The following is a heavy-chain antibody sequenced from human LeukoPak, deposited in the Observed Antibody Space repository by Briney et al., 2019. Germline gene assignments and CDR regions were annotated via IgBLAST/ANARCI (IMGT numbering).Heavy chain of an antibody. V-gene: IGHV3-33*01. CDR1: GFTFSSYG. CDR2: IWYDGSNK. D-gene: IGHD2-2*01. J-gene: IGHJ4*02. CDR3: AREVDSPPTLTPNYYFDY. Sequence: SLRLSCAASGFTFSSYGMHWVRQAPGKGLEWVAVIWYDGSNKYYADSVKGRFTISRDNSKSTLYLQMNSLRAEDTAVYYCAREVDSPPTLTPNYYFDYWGQGTLVTVSS.